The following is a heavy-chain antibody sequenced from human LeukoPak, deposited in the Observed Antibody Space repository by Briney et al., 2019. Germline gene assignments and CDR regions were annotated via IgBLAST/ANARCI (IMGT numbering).Heavy chain of an antibody. V-gene: IGHV4-34*01. D-gene: IGHD2-21*02. CDR3: ARVYCGGDCSTFQH. CDR2: INHSGST. CDR1: GVSFSGYY. J-gene: IGHJ1*01. Sequence: SETLSLTCAVHGVSFSGYYWSWIRQPPGKGLEWIGEINHSGSTNYNPSLKSRVTISVDTSKNQFSLKLSSVTAADTAVYYCARVYCGGDCSTFQHWGQGTLVTVSS.